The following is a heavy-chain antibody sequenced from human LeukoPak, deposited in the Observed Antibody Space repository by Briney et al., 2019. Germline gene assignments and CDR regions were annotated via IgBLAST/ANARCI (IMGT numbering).Heavy chain of an antibody. Sequence: GGSLRLSCAASGFTFSSYEMNWVRQAPGKGLEWVSYISSSGSTIYYADSVKGRFTISRDNAKNSLYLQMNSLRAEDTAVYYCARAVPHYYDSSGYYLDYWGQGTLVAVSS. CDR1: GFTFSSYE. J-gene: IGHJ4*02. CDR3: ARAVPHYYDSSGYYLDY. D-gene: IGHD3-22*01. CDR2: ISSSGSTI. V-gene: IGHV3-48*03.